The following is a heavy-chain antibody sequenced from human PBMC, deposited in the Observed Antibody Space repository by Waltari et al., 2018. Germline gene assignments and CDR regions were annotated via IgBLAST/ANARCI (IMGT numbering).Heavy chain of an antibody. CDR1: GFTVSSNY. CDR3: AREGAVAGIYYYYMDV. D-gene: IGHD6-19*01. J-gene: IGHJ6*03. V-gene: IGHV3-53*01. CDR2: IYSGGST. Sequence: EVQLVESGGGLIQPGGSLRLSCAASGFTVSSNYLSWVRQAPGTGLEWVSVIYSGGSTYYADSVKGRFTISRDNSKNTLYLQMNSLRAEDTAVYYCAREGAVAGIYYYYMDVWGKGTTVTVSS.